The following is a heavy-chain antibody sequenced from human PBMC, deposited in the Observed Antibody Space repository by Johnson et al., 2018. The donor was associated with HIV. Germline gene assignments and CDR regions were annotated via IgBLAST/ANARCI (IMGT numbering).Heavy chain of an antibody. CDR2: ISYDGSNK. Sequence: VQLVESGGGVVQPGRSLRLSCAASGFTFRSYAMHWVRQAPGKGLEWVAVISYDGSNKYYADSVKGRFPISRDNSKNTLYLQMNSLRAEDTAVYYCAKVVTYYYDHDAFDIWGQGTMVTVSS. V-gene: IGHV3-30-3*01. CDR3: AKVVTYYYDHDAFDI. J-gene: IGHJ3*02. CDR1: GFTFRSYA. D-gene: IGHD3-22*01.